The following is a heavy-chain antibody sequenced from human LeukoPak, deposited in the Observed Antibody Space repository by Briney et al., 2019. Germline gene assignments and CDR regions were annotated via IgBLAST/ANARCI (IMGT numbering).Heavy chain of an antibody. CDR3: ARDGAGRSYKYYFDY. V-gene: IGHV3-33*01. CDR2: IWYDGSNK. D-gene: IGHD5-18*01. Sequence: GGSLRLSCAAFGFTFSSNGMHWVRQAPGKGLEWVAVIWYDGSNKYYADSVKGRFTISRDNSRNTLYLQMNSLRAEDTAVYYCARDGAGRSYKYYFDYWGQGTLVTVSS. CDR1: GFTFSSNG. J-gene: IGHJ4*02.